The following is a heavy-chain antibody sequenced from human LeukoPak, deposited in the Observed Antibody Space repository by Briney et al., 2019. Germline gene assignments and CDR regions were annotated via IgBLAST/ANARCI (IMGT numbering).Heavy chain of an antibody. CDR3: ARGGVVPAAMHWFDP. Sequence: ASVKVSCKASGYTFTSYGISWVRQAPGQGLEWMGWINPNSGGTNYAQKFQGGVTMTRDTSISTAYMELSRLRSDDTAVYYCARGGVVPAAMHWFDPWGQGTLVTVSS. J-gene: IGHJ5*02. CDR2: INPNSGGT. CDR1: GYTFTSYG. V-gene: IGHV1-2*02. D-gene: IGHD2-2*01.